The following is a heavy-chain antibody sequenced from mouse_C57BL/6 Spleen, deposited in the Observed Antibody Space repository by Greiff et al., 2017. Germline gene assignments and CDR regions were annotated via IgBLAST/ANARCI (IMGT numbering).Heavy chain of an antibody. Sequence: EVQVVESGGGLVKPGGSLKLSCAASGFTFSDYGMHWVRQAPEKGLEWVAYISSGSSTIYYADTVKGRFTISRDNAKNTLFLQMTSLRSEDTAMYYCARQRSLSWYFDVWGTGTTVTVSS. V-gene: IGHV5-17*01. CDR3: ARQRSLSWYFDV. J-gene: IGHJ1*03. CDR1: GFTFSDYG. D-gene: IGHD1-1*01. CDR2: ISSGSSTI.